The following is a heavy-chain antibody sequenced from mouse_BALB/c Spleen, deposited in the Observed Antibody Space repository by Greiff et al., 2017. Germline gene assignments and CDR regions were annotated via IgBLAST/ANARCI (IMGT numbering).Heavy chain of an antibody. CDR2: IDPANGNT. J-gene: IGHJ2*01. V-gene: IGHV14-3*02. Sequence: EVKLMESGAELVKPGASVKLSCTASGFNIKDTYMHWVKQRPEQGLEWIGRIDPANGNTKYDPKFQGKATITADTSSNTAYLQLSSLTSEDTAVYYCARGVRGFDYWGQGTTLTVSS. CDR3: ARGVRGFDY. D-gene: IGHD2-14*01. CDR1: GFNIKDTY.